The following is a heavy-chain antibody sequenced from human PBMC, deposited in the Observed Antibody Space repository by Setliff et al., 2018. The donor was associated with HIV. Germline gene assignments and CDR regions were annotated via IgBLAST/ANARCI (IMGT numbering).Heavy chain of an antibody. CDR1: GYSISSGYY. J-gene: IGHJ4*02. Sequence: SETLSLTCTVSGYSISSGYYWGWIRQPPGKGLEWIGIMHHGGNSSYNPSLKNRVSISVDTSKNQVSLKLNSVTAADTAVYYCARAGGYGGSGRYGNCWGQGTLVTVSS. V-gene: IGHV4-38-2*02. CDR3: ARAGGYGGSGRYGNC. D-gene: IGHD3-10*01. CDR2: MHHGGNS.